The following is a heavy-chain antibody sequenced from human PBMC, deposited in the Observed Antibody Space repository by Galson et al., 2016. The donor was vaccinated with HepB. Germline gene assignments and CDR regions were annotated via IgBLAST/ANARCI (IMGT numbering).Heavy chain of an antibody. J-gene: IGHJ4*02. CDR2: ISYDGSVK. CDR1: GFLFSSHA. D-gene: IGHD6-13*01. Sequence: SLRLSCAASGFLFSSHAMHWVRQAPGKGLEWLALISYDGSVKYYADSVKGRFTISRDNSKNTMYVHMTGLRAEDTAVYCCAKSPATAGAYYFDSWGQGTLVTVSS. CDR3: AKSPATAGAYYFDS. V-gene: IGHV3-30*04.